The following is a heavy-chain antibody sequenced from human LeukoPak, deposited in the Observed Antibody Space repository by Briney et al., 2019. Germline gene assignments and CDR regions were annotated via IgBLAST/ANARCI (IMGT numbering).Heavy chain of an antibody. CDR2: IIPILGIA. D-gene: IGHD3-10*01. CDR1: GGTFSSYA. Sequence: SVKVSCKASGGTFSSYAISWVRQAPGQGLEWMGRIIPILGIANYAQKFQGRVTITADKTTSTAYMELSSLRSEDTAVYYCARAWQGSWFDPWGQGTLVTVSS. J-gene: IGHJ5*02. V-gene: IGHV1-69*04. CDR3: ARAWQGSWFDP.